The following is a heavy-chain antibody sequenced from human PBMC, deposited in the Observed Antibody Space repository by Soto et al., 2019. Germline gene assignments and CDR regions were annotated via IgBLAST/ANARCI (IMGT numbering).Heavy chain of an antibody. J-gene: IGHJ6*02. CDR3: ARDPAMVRGVTPLPYYGMDV. CDR1: GFTFSSYG. V-gene: IGHV3-33*01. Sequence: QVQLVESGGGVVQPGRSLRLSCAASGFTFSSYGMHWVRQAPGKGLEWVAVIWYDGSNKYYADSVKGRFTISRDNSKNTLYLQMNSLRAEDTAVYYCARDPAMVRGVTPLPYYGMDVWGQGTTVTVSS. D-gene: IGHD3-10*01. CDR2: IWYDGSNK.